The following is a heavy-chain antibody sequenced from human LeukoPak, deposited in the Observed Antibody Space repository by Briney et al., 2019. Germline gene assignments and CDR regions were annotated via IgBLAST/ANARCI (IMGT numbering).Heavy chain of an antibody. D-gene: IGHD3-22*01. CDR2: IYWDDDK. Sequence: SGPTLVKPTQTLTLTRTFSGFSLSTRGVGVGWIRQPPGKALEWLALIYWDDDKRYSPSLKSRLTITKDTSKNQVVLTMTNMDPVDTATYYCAHRAYDSSGYYYGYFDYWGQGTLVTVSS. CDR1: GFSLSTRGVG. J-gene: IGHJ4*02. CDR3: AHRAYDSSGYYYGYFDY. V-gene: IGHV2-5*02.